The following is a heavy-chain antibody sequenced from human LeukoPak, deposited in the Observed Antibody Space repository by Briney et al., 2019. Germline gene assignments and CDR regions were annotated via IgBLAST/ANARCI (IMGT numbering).Heavy chain of an antibody. J-gene: IGHJ1*01. Sequence: GGSLRLSCTVSGFTLSSYEMSWIRQAPGKGLEWVSSIDYDGGSGHYADSVKGRFTISRDNSNNTLFLHLNSLRGEDTTVYYCTRNSGWYGLSWGQGTLVTVSS. D-gene: IGHD6-19*01. V-gene: IGHV3-23*01. CDR2: IDYDGGSG. CDR1: GFTLSSYE. CDR3: TRNSGWYGLS.